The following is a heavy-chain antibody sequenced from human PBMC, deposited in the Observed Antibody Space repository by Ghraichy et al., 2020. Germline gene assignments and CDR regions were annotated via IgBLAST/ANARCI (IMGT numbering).Heavy chain of an antibody. D-gene: IGHD3-22*01. CDR1: GFTFSSYA. J-gene: IGHJ4*02. CDR2: ISGSGGST. V-gene: IGHV3-23*01. CDR3: AKDLRKAYYYDSSGYYSD. Sequence: GESLNISCAASGFTFSSYAMSWVRQAPGKGLEWVSAISGSGGSTYYADSVKGRFTISLDNSKNTLYLQMNSLRAEDTAVYYCAKDLRKAYYYDSSGYYSDWGQGTLVTVSS.